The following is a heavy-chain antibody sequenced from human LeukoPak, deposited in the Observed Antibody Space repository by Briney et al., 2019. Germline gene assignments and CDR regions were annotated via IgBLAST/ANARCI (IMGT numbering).Heavy chain of an antibody. Sequence: SETLSLTCTVSGGSISSGGYYWSWIRQPPGKGLEWIGYIYHSGSTYYNPSLKSRVTISVDRSKNQFSLKLGSVTAADTAVYYCARLGGPRVGFYDSSGYSDYWGQGTLVTVSS. CDR1: GGSISSGGYY. V-gene: IGHV4-30-2*01. CDR2: IYHSGST. CDR3: ARLGGPRVGFYDSSGYSDY. J-gene: IGHJ4*02. D-gene: IGHD3-22*01.